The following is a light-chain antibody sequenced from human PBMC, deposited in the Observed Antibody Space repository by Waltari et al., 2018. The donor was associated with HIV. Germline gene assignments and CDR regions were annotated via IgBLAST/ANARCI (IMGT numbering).Light chain of an antibody. CDR1: KSNIGAGYN. J-gene: IGLJ1*01. Sequence: QSVLTQPPSVSGPPGQRVTISCTGSKSNIGAGYNVHWYQQLPGTAPKLLIYGNTNRPSGVPDRFSGSKSGTSASLAITGLQAEDEADYYCQSYDSSLSTYVFGTGTKVTVL. V-gene: IGLV1-40*01. CDR3: QSYDSSLSTYV. CDR2: GNT.